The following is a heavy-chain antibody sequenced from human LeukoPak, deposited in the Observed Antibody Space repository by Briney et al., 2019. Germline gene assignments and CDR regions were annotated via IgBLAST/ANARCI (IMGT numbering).Heavy chain of an antibody. CDR2: IYTSGST. V-gene: IGHV4-61*02. CDR1: GGSISSGNYY. Sequence: SQTLSLTCTVSGGSISSGNYYWSWIRQPAGKGLEWIGRIYTSGSTNYNPSLKSRVTISVDTSKNQFSLKLNSVTAADTAVYYCARNIPARPQDYWGQGTLVTVSS. CDR3: ARNIPARPQDY. J-gene: IGHJ4*02. D-gene: IGHD6-6*01.